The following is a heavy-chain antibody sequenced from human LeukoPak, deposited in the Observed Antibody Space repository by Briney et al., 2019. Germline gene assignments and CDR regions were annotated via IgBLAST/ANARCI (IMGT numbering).Heavy chain of an antibody. CDR3: ARGYYYGSGRPSGMDV. J-gene: IGHJ6*02. CDR1: GGSISSGDYY. V-gene: IGHV4-30-4*01. D-gene: IGHD3-10*01. CDR2: IYYSGST. Sequence: SETLSLTCTVSGGSISSGDYYWSWIRQPPGKGLEWIGYIYYSGSTYYNPSLKSRVTISVDTSKNQFSLKLSSVTAADTAVYYCARGYYYGSGRPSGMDVWGQGTTVTVSS.